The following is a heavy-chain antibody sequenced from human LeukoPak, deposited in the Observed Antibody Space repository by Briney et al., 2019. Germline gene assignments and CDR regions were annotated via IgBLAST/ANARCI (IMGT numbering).Heavy chain of an antibody. J-gene: IGHJ4*02. CDR1: GYTFTSYD. V-gene: IGHV1-2*02. CDR3: ARSAESSSWVEFDY. D-gene: IGHD6-13*01. Sequence: GASVTVSCKASGYTFTSYDINWVRQATGQGLEWMGWINPNSGGTNYAQKFQVRGTMTRDTSISTAYMELSRLRSDDTAVYYCARSAESSSWVEFDYWGQGTLVTVSS. CDR2: INPNSGGT.